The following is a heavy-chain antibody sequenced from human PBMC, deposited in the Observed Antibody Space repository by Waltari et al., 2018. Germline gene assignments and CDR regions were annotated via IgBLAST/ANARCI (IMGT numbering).Heavy chain of an antibody. CDR3: TSSATYYDFWSGYYTGLFAEYFQH. D-gene: IGHD3-3*01. Sequence: EVQLVESGGGLVKPGGSLRLSCAASGFTFSNAWMSWVRQAPGQGLAWGGRIKSKTDGGTTDYAAPVKGRFTISRDDSKNTLYLQMNSLKTEDTAVYYCTSSATYYDFWSGYYTGLFAEYFQHWGQGTLVTVSS. CDR1: GFTFSNAW. V-gene: IGHV3-15*01. J-gene: IGHJ1*01. CDR2: IKSKTDGGTT.